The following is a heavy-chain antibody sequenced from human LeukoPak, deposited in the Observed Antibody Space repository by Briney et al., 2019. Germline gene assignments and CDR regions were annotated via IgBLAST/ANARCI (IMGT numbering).Heavy chain of an antibody. CDR3: ARDLRGYSVT. CDR2: IIPIFGTA. V-gene: IGHV1-69*13. J-gene: IGHJ4*02. CDR1: GGTFSSYA. D-gene: IGHD5/OR15-5a*01. Sequence: GASVKVSCKASGGTFSSYAISWVRQAPGQGLEWMGGIIPIFGTANYAQKFQGRVTITADESTSTAYMELSSLRPEDTAVYYCARDLRGYSVTWGQGTLVTVSS.